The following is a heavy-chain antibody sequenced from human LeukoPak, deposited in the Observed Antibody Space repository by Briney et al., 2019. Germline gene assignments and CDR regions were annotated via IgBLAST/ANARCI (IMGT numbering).Heavy chain of an antibody. CDR3: AREIGYCSSTSCYGSAGGDY. D-gene: IGHD2-2*01. CDR1: GGSISSSSYY. CDR2: IYYSGST. J-gene: IGHJ4*02. V-gene: IGHV4-39*07. Sequence: SETLSLTCTVSGGSISSSSYYWGWIRQPPGKGLEWIGSIYYSGSTYYNPSLKSRVTISVDTSKNQFSLKLSSVTAADTAVYYCAREIGYCSSTSCYGSAGGDYWGQGTLVTVSS.